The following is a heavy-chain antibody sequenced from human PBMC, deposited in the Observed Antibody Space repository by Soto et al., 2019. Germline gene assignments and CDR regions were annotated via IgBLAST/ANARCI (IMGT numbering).Heavy chain of an antibody. D-gene: IGHD3-9*01. J-gene: IGHJ4*02. CDR2: IYYSGST. CDR1: GASISSGGYY. Sequence: SETLSLTCTVSGASISSGGYYWSWIRQHPGKGLEWIGYIYYSGSTYYNPSLKSRVTISVDTSKNQFSLKLSSVTAADTAVYYCARVSLIRYFDWLIDYWGQGTLVTVSS. CDR3: ARVSLIRYFDWLIDY. V-gene: IGHV4-31*03.